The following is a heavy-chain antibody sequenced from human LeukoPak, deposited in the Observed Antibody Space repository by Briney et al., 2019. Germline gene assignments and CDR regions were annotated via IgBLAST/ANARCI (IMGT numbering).Heavy chain of an antibody. CDR2: VYEGGSA. CDR3: ARSASSSWVNY. D-gene: IGHD6-13*01. Sequence: SETLSLTCTASGASMKNYYWSWIRQSPGKGLEWIGNVYEGGSASYNPSLKSRVTISLDTSKNQFSLKLSSVTAADTAVYYCARSASSSWVNYWGQGTLVTVSS. CDR1: GASMKNYY. J-gene: IGHJ4*02. V-gene: IGHV4-59*08.